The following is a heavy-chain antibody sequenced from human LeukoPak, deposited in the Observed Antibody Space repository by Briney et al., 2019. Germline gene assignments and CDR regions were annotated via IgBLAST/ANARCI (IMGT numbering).Heavy chain of an antibody. Sequence: GGSLRLSCAASGFTFSSYAMSWVRQAPGKGLEWVSAISGSGGSTYYADSVKGRFTISRDNSKNTLYLQMNSLRAEDTAVYYCARVTPPHDFWSGYLGAFDIWGQGTMVTVSS. CDR3: ARVTPPHDFWSGYLGAFDI. CDR2: ISGSGGST. CDR1: GFTFSSYA. J-gene: IGHJ3*02. V-gene: IGHV3-23*01. D-gene: IGHD3-3*01.